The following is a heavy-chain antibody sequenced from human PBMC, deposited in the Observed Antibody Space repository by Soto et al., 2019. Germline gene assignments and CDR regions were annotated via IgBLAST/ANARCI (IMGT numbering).Heavy chain of an antibody. CDR1: GFTFSSYA. CDR2: ISGSGGST. D-gene: IGHD3-22*01. J-gene: IGHJ3*02. CDR3: AKDYYYDSSGYYYVEVVAFDI. Sequence: HPGGSLRLSCAASGFTFSSYAMSWVRQAPGKGLEWVSAISGSGGSTYYADSVKGRFTISRDNSKNTLYLQMNSLRAEDTAVYYCAKDYYYDSSGYYYVEVVAFDIWGQGTMVTVSS. V-gene: IGHV3-23*01.